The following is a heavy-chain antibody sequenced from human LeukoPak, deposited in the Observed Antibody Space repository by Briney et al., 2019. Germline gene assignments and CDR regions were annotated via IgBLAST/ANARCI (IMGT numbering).Heavy chain of an antibody. CDR3: ARGGPLGYCSSASCRPSNFDF. V-gene: IGHV1-18*01. Sequence: ASVKVSCKSSGDTFTSYGISWVRQAPGQGLEWMGWISAYNGNTNYAQTLQGRVTMTTDTSTSTAYMELRSLRSDDTAVYYCARGGPLGYCSSASCRPSNFDFWGQGTLVTVSS. D-gene: IGHD2-2*01. CDR1: GDTFTSYG. CDR2: ISAYNGNT. J-gene: IGHJ4*02.